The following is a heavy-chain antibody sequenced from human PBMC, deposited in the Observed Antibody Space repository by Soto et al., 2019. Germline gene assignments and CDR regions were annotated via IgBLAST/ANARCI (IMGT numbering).Heavy chain of an antibody. CDR2: INHTGGT. J-gene: IGHJ4*02. D-gene: IGHD3-10*01. V-gene: IGHV4-34*01. Sequence: SETLSLTCAVYGGSVNGYYWNWIRQPPGKGLEWIGEINHTGGTHYNPSLKSRVPMSVDTSKNQFSLRLSSVTAADTAVYYCARGFRGQGFITMVRGVTHYFDYWGQGTLVTVSS. CDR1: GGSVNGYY. CDR3: ARGFRGQGFITMVRGVTHYFDY.